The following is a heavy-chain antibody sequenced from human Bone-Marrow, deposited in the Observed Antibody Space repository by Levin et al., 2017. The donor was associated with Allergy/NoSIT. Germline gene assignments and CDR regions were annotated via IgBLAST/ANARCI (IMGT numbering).Heavy chain of an antibody. J-gene: IGHJ4*02. CDR3: ARDPHSHDTFGGSYRPGYFDY. V-gene: IGHV1-18*01. Sequence: ASVKVSCKASGYTFTSYGISWVRQAPGQGLEWMGWISAYNGNTNYAQKLQGRVTMTTDTSTSTAYMELRSLRSDDTAVYYCARDPHSHDTFGGSYRPGYFDYWGQGTLVTVSS. CDR1: GYTFTSYG. CDR2: ISAYNGNT. D-gene: IGHD3-16*02.